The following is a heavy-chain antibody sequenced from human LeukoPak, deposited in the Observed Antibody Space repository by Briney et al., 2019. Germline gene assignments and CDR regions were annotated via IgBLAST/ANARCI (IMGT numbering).Heavy chain of an antibody. CDR3: ARRGVDGGGYFDY. J-gene: IGHJ4*02. Sequence: SETLSLTCAVYGGSFSGYYWSWIRQPPGKGLEWIGEINHSGSTNYNPSLESRVNISVDTSKNQFSLKLSSVTAADTAVYYCARRGVDGGGYFDYWGQGTLVTVSS. V-gene: IGHV4-34*01. CDR2: INHSGST. D-gene: IGHD5-12*01. CDR1: GGSFSGYY.